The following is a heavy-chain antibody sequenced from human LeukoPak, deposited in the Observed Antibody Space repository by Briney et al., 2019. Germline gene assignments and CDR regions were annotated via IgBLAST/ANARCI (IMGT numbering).Heavy chain of an antibody. D-gene: IGHD1-26*01. Sequence: GGPLRLSCAVSGFTVSSNYMSWVRQAPGKGLEWVSVIYSGGSTYYADSVKGRFTISRDNSKNTLYLQVNSLRAEDTAVYYCARGLSGSYHYFDYWGQGTLVTVSS. J-gene: IGHJ4*02. CDR3: ARGLSGSYHYFDY. CDR2: IYSGGST. V-gene: IGHV3-53*01. CDR1: GFTVSSNY.